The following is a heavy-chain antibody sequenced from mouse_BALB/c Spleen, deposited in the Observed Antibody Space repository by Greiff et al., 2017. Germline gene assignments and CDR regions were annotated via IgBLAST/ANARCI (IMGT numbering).Heavy chain of an antibody. CDR3: TGAEGNFLDY. D-gene: IGHD2-1*01. CDR1: GYTFTSYW. V-gene: IGHV1S132*01. CDR2: IYPGTGST. J-gene: IGHJ2*01. Sequence: VQLQQSGAELVRPGASVKLSCKTSGYTFTSYWIHWVKQRPGQGLEWIARIYPGTGSTYYNEKFKGKATLTADKSSSTAYIQLSSLTSEDSAVYFSTGAEGNFLDYWGQGTTLTVSS.